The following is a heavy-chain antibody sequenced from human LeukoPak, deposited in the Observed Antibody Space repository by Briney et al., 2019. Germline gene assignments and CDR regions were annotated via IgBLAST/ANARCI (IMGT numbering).Heavy chain of an antibody. CDR2: INPNSGGT. D-gene: IGHD5-12*01. V-gene: IGHV1-2*02. CDR1: GYTFTGYY. Sequence: ASVKVSCKASGYTFTGYYMHWVRQAPGQGLEWMGWINPNSGGTNYAQKFQGRVTMTRDTSISTAYMELSRLRSDDTAVYYCARGIFKDIVATMGYYYMGVWGKGTTVTVSS. J-gene: IGHJ6*03. CDR3: ARGIFKDIVATMGYYYMGV.